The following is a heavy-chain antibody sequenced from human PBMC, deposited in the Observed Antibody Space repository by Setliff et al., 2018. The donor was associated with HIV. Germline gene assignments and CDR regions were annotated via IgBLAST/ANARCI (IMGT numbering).Heavy chain of an antibody. CDR2: ITSSSSYK. CDR1: RFTFSSYS. D-gene: IGHD3-22*01. V-gene: IGHV3-21*01. Sequence: PGGSLRLSCAASRFTFSSYSMSWVRQAPGKGLEWVSSITSSSSYKYYADSVKGRFTLSRDNAKNSLYLQMNSLRAEDTAVYYCARGYYDSSGYYNALLWGQGTLVTVSS. CDR3: ARGYYDSSGYYNALL. J-gene: IGHJ4*02.